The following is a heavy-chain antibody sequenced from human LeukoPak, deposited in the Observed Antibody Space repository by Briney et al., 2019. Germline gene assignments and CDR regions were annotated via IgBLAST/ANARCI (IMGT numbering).Heavy chain of an antibody. D-gene: IGHD5-12*01. CDR1: GGTFSSYA. V-gene: IGHV1-69*13. CDR3: ARGRMVARYYFDY. Sequence: GASVKVSCKASGGTFSSYAISWVRQAPGQGLEWMGEIIPIFGTANYAQKFQGRVTITADESTSTAYMELSSLRSEDTAVYYCARGRMVARYYFDYWGQGTLVTVSS. CDR2: IIPIFGTA. J-gene: IGHJ4*02.